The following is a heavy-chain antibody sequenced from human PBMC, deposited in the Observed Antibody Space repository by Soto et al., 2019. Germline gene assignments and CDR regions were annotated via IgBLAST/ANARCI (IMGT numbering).Heavy chain of an antibody. CDR3: ARVQRFSDWFDP. Sequence: SETLSLTCSVSGGTISGYYWTWIRQPAGKGLEWIGRIYSSGNTKYNPSLQSRVTMSLDTSNNQFSLRLTSVTAAATAVYYCARVQRFSDWFDPWGQGTLVTVSS. D-gene: IGHD3-3*01. CDR2: IYSSGNT. CDR1: GGTISGYY. J-gene: IGHJ5*02. V-gene: IGHV4-4*07.